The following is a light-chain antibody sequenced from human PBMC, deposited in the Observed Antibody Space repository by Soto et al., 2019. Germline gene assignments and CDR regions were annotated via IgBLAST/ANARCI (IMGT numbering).Light chain of an antibody. J-gene: IGKJ2*01. CDR2: DAS. CDR3: QQHTKWRYA. Sequence: EIVLTQSPATLSLSPGERATLSCRASLSVGYNLAWYQQKPGQAPRLLIYDASTRATGIPARFSGSGSGTDFTLTISSLEPEDFAVYYCQQHTKWRYAFGQGTKLEIK. CDR1: LSVGYN. V-gene: IGKV3-11*01.